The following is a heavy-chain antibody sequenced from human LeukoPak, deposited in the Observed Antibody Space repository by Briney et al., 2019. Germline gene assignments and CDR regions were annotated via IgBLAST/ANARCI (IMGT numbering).Heavy chain of an antibody. CDR2: IKQDGSEK. V-gene: IGHV3-7*01. D-gene: IGHD5-12*01. J-gene: IGHJ4*02. CDR3: AKGSGYSGYDSYFTFDY. Sequence: GGSLRLSCAASGFTFSSYWMSWVRQAPGKGLEWVANIKQDGSEKYYVDSVKGRFTISRDNAKNSLYLQMNSLRAEDTAVYYCAKGSGYSGYDSYFTFDYWGQGTLVTVSS. CDR1: GFTFSSYW.